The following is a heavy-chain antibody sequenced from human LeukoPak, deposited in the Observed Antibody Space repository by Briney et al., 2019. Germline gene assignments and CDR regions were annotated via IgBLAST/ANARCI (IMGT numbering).Heavy chain of an antibody. J-gene: IGHJ4*02. CDR2: ISYDGSNK. CDR1: GFTFSSYA. V-gene: IGHV3-30-3*01. Sequence: PGGFLRLSCAASGFTFSSYAMHWVRQAPGKGLEWVAVISYDGSNKYYADSVKGRFTISRDNSKNTLYLQMNSLRAEDTAVYYCVRGSYGEPLYWGQGTLVTVSS. CDR3: VRGSYGEPLY. D-gene: IGHD4-17*01.